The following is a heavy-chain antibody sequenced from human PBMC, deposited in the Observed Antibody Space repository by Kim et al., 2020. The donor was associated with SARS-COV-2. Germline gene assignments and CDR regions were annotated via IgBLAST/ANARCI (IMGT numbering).Heavy chain of an antibody. J-gene: IGHJ6*02. CDR2: INPSGGST. CDR1: GYTFTSYY. CDR3: ARDQITMVRGVIITPRYYYGMDV. V-gene: IGHV1-46*01. Sequence: ASVKVSCKASGYTFTSYYMHWVRQAPGQGLEWMGIINPSGGSTSYAQKFQGRVTMTRDTSTSTVYMELSSLRSEDTAVYYCARDQITMVRGVIITPRYYYGMDVWGQGTTVTVSS. D-gene: IGHD3-10*01.